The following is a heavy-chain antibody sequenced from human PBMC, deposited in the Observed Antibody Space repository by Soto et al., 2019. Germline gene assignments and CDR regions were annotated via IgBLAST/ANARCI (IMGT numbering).Heavy chain of an antibody. CDR3: ARGDIVVVVAATPSNYYYYGMDV. Sequence: QVQLVQSGAEVKKPGSSVKVSCTASGGTFSSYAISWVRQAPGQGLEWMGGIIPIFGTANYAQKFQGRVTITADESTSTDYMELSSLRSEDTAVYYCARGDIVVVVAATPSNYYYYGMDVWGQGTTVTVSS. CDR1: GGTFSSYA. D-gene: IGHD2-15*01. J-gene: IGHJ6*02. CDR2: IIPIFGTA. V-gene: IGHV1-69*01.